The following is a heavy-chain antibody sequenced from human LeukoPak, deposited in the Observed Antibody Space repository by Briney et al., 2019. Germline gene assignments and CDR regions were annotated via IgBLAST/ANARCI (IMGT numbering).Heavy chain of an antibody. D-gene: IGHD3-22*01. CDR3: AKDASGYYVGYYFDY. CDR2: ISGSGGST. J-gene: IGHJ4*02. CDR1: GFTFSSYG. V-gene: IGHV3-23*01. Sequence: PGGSLRLSCTASGFTFSSYGMSWVRQAPGKGLEWVSAISGSGGSTYYADSVKGRFTISRDNSKNTLYLQMNSLRAEDTAVYYCAKDASGYYVGYYFDYWGQGTLVTVSS.